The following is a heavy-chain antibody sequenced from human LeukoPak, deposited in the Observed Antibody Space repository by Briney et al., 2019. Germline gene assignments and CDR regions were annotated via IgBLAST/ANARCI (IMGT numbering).Heavy chain of an antibody. D-gene: IGHD5-18*01. V-gene: IGHV1-2*02. J-gene: IGHJ4*02. CDR3: ARMSGYSYGSGY. CDR1: GYTFTDYY. CDR2: INPNSGGT. Sequence: ASVKVSCKASGYTFTDYYIHWVRQAPGQGLEWMGWINPNSGGTNYAQKFQGRVTMTWDTSISTAYMELSRLRSDDTAVYYCARMSGYSYGSGYWGQGTLVTVSS.